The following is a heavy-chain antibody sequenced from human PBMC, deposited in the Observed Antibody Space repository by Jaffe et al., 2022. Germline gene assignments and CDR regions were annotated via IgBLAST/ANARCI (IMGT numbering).Heavy chain of an antibody. V-gene: IGHV3-7*04. CDR3: AREDSSGYYLSTDAFDI. CDR2: IKQDGSEK. Sequence: EVQLVESGGGLVQPGGSLRLSCAASGFTFSSYWMSWVRQAPGKGLEWVANIKQDGSEKYYVDSVKGRFTISRDNAKNSLYLQMNSLRAEDTAVYYCAREDSSGYYLSTDAFDIWGQGTMVTVSS. D-gene: IGHD3-22*01. CDR1: GFTFSSYW. J-gene: IGHJ3*02.